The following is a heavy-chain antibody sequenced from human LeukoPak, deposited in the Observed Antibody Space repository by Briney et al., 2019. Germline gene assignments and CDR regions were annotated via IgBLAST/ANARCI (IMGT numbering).Heavy chain of an antibody. V-gene: IGHV4-59*08. CDR1: GGSISNYY. D-gene: IGHD6-19*01. CDR2: IYYTGST. Sequence: PSETLSLTCAVSGGSISNYYWSWIRQPPGKGLECIGYIYYTGSTTYNPSLKSRVTISVDSSKNQFSLRLSSVTAADTAVYYCARLSTTSGWYSWLDPWGQGTLVTVSS. CDR3: ARLSTTSGWYSWLDP. J-gene: IGHJ5*02.